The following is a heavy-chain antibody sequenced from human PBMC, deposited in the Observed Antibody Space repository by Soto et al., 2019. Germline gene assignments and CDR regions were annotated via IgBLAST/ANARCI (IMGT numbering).Heavy chain of an antibody. Sequence: QVQLQESGPGLVKPSETLSLTCTVSGDFISNFYWSWIRQPAGKGLQSLGRISASGRSNYNPNLQSRVAMSLGTSKNQFSLRLTSLSAADTAVYFCARGMGRYFDLWGRGTLVTVFS. CDR2: ISASGRS. V-gene: IGHV4-4*07. D-gene: IGHD2-8*01. J-gene: IGHJ2*01. CDR1: GDFISNFY. CDR3: ARGMGRYFDL.